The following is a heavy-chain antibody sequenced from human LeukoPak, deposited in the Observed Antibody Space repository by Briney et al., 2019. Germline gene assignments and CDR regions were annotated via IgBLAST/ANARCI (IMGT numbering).Heavy chain of an antibody. D-gene: IGHD5-18*01. CDR3: ARDRADTAMVTSYFDY. J-gene: IGHJ4*02. CDR1: GFTFSSYS. CDR2: ISSSSSTI. V-gene: IGHV3-48*01. Sequence: GGSLRLSCAASGFTFSSYSMNWVRQAPGKGLEWVSYISSSSSTIYYADSVKGRFTISRDNAKNSLYLQMSSLRAEDTAVYYCARDRADTAMVTSYFDYWGQGTLVTVSS.